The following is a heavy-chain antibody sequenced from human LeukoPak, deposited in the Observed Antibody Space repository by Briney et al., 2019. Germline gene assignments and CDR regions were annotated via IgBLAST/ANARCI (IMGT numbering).Heavy chain of an antibody. Sequence: GGSLRLSCAASGFTFSNYNILWLRQAPGKGLEWVSYISTSSVTIYYADSVKGRFTISRDNAENSLFLQMNSLRAEDTGVYYCARNAYASGLGDYWGQGTLVSVS. D-gene: IGHD2-21*01. CDR1: GFTFSNYN. V-gene: IGHV3-48*04. CDR2: ISTSSVTI. CDR3: ARNAYASGLGDY. J-gene: IGHJ4*02.